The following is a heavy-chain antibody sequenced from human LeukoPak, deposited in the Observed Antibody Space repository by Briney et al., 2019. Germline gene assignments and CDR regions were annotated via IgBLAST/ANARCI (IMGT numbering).Heavy chain of an antibody. V-gene: IGHV3-30*02. J-gene: IGHJ6*02. CDR1: GYTFTGYY. CDR2: IRYDGSNK. CDR3: AKALRYYGSGSYYPLTLNYYYYGMDV. D-gene: IGHD3-10*01. Sequence: SCKASGYTFTGYYMHWVRQAPGKGLEWVAFIRYDGSNKYYADSVKGRFTISRDNSKNTLYLQMNSLRAEDTAVYYCAKALRYYGSGSYYPLTLNYYYYGMDVWGQGTTVTVSS.